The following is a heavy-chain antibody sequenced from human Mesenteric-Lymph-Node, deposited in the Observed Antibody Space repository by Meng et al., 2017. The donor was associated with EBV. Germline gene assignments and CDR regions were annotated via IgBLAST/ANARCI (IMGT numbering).Heavy chain of an antibody. J-gene: IGHJ4*02. CDR2: IYYSGST. D-gene: IGHD3-22*01. CDR1: GRSVGSGSYY. V-gene: IGHV4-61*01. CDR3: AIDENRGYTLDY. Sequence: VQLQEPGPGLLKSSAPLSSTGTASGRSVGSGSYYWSWIRQPPGKGLEWIGYIYYSGSTNYIPSLKSRVAISVDTSKNQFSLKLSSVTAADTAVYYCAIDENRGYTLDYWGQGTLVTVSS.